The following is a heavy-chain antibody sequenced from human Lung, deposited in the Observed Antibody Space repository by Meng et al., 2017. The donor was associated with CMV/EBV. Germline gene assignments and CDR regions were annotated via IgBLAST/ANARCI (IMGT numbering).Heavy chain of an antibody. J-gene: IGHJ4*02. CDR3: ARTRPLGTKGGWYFDY. CDR2: IYYSGST. CDR1: ASLSSGGYY. D-gene: IGHD1-1*01. Sequence: ASLSSGGYYWSWIRQHPGTGLEWIGYIYYSGSTYYNPSLKSRVTISVDTSKNQFSLKLSSVTAADTAVYYCARTRPLGTKGGWYFDYWGQGTLVTVSS. V-gene: IGHV4-31*02.